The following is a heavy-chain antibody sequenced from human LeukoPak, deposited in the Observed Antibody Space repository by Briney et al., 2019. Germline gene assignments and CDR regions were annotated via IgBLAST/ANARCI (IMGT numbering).Heavy chain of an antibody. CDR1: GGSFSGYY. D-gene: IGHD1-26*01. J-gene: IGHJ4*02. CDR3: ARDGYSGSSD. CDR2: IYYSGST. V-gene: IGHV4-59*01. Sequence: PSETLSLTCAVYGGSFSGYYWSWIRQPPGKGLEWIGYIYYSGSTNYNPSLKSRVTISVDTSKNQFSLKLSSVTAADTAVYYCARDGYSGSSDWGQGTLVTVSS.